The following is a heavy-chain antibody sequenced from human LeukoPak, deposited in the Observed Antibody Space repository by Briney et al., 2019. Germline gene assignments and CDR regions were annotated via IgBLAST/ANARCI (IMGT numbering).Heavy chain of an antibody. D-gene: IGHD3-3*01. V-gene: IGHV4-39*07. CDR3: GPNHYTHGSYEYLDY. J-gene: IGHJ4*02. CDR2: IYYSGST. Sequence: SEALSLTCTVSGGSISSRLYYWGWVRQPPGRGLEWIASIYYSGSTYYNPSLKSRVTISVDTSRNQVSLKLTSVTAADTAVYARGPNHYTHGSYEYLDYWGLGSLVTVSS. CDR1: GGSISSRLYY.